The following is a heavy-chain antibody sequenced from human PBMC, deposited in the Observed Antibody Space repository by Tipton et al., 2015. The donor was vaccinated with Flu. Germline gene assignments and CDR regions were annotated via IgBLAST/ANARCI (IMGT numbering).Heavy chain of an antibody. V-gene: IGHV4-4*09. CDR3: ARNPSLGMPDYFDY. D-gene: IGHD2-2*01. Sequence: LRLSCTVSGCSISSYYWNWIRQPPGKGLEWIGYIYNSEYTKYNPSLKSRVTISVDTSKNQFSLQLRSVTAADTAVYYCARNPSLGMPDYFDYWGQGTLVTASP. J-gene: IGHJ4*02. CDR1: GCSISSYY. CDR2: IYNSEYT.